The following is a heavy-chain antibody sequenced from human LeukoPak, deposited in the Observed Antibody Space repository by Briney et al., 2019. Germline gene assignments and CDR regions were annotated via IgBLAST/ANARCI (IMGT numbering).Heavy chain of an antibody. CDR1: GFTFSSYS. V-gene: IGHV3-48*04. CDR3: AKATVAGRGAFDI. J-gene: IGHJ3*02. Sequence: PGRSLRLSCAASGFTFSSYSMNWVRQAPGQGLQWVSYISTSNSTIYYVGSVKGRFTVSRDNAKNSLYLQLDGLRAEDTAVYCCAKATVAGRGAFDIWGQGTMVTVSS. CDR2: ISTSNSTI. D-gene: IGHD6-19*01.